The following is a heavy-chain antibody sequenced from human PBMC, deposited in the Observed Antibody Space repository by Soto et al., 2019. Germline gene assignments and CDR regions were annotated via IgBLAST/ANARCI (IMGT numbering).Heavy chain of an antibody. V-gene: IGHV4-4*07. CDR3: ARDRLGYSGYDDSGMDV. CDR1: GASISSYY. J-gene: IGHJ6*02. D-gene: IGHD5-12*01. CDR2: LYTSGNT. Sequence: QVQLQESGPGLVRPSETLSLTCTVSGASISSYYWSWIRQPAGKGLEWIGRLYTSGNTNYNPSLKSRDSMSVATSKNQFSLQLNSVTAADTAVYYCARDRLGYSGYDDSGMDVWGQGTTVSVSS.